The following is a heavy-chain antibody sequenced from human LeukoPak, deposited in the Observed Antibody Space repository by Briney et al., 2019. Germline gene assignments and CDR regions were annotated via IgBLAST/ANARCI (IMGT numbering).Heavy chain of an antibody. CDR3: ARGVAARLSRAFDY. D-gene: IGHD6-6*01. CDR1: GFTFSSYW. J-gene: IGHJ4*02. CDR2: INADGSST. Sequence: GSLRLSCAASGFTFSSYWMHWVRQAPGKGLVWVSRINADGSSTSYADSVKGRFTISRDNAKNTLYLQMNSLRAEDTAVYYCARGVAARLSRAFDYWGQGTLVTVSS. V-gene: IGHV3-74*01.